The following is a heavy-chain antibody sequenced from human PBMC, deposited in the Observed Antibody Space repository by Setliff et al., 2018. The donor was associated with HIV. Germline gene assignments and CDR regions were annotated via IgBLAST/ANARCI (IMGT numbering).Heavy chain of an antibody. D-gene: IGHD3-16*01. Sequence: GGSLRLSCAASGFTFSTDWMSWVRQAPGKGLEWVANIKEDGSEKYYVDSVKGRFTVSRDNAENSVYLQMNGLRVDDTALYYCTRDGGEYWGEGTLVTVSS. CDR1: GFTFSTDW. J-gene: IGHJ4*02. V-gene: IGHV3-7*03. CDR3: TRDGGEY. CDR2: IKEDGSEK.